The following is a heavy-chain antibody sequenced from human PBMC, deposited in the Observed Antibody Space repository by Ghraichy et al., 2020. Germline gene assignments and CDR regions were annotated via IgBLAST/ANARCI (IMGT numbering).Heavy chain of an antibody. CDR2: IYFSGST. D-gene: IGHD2-8*02. J-gene: IGHJ4*02. CDR1: GGSTSSWYYY. CDR3: ARGSPVDGTGRFFDY. V-gene: IGHV4-31*03. Sequence: LRLSCTVSGGSTSSWYYYWSWVRPHPGQGLEWIGYIYFSGSTYYNPSLRGRFTISEDTSGTQFSLKLSSVTVADTAVYFCARGSPVDGTGRFFDYWGQGLLGTVAS.